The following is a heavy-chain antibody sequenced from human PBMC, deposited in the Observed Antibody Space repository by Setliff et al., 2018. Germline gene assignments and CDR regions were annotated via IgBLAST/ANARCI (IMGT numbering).Heavy chain of an antibody. CDR1: GGSIRSGTYY. CDR2: IHYRETT. Sequence: SETLSLTCNVSGGSIRSGTYYWAWIRQPPGKGLEWIGRIHYRETTYYNASLKSRVTMSVDTSKNQFSLNLSSVTAADTAVYYCARTGTYRYFDYWGQGALVTDSS. J-gene: IGHJ4*02. CDR3: ARTGTYRYFDY. D-gene: IGHD1-26*01. V-gene: IGHV4-39*01.